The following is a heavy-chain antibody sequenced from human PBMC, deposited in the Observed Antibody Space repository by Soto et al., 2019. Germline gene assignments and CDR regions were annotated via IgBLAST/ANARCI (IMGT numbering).Heavy chain of an antibody. V-gene: IGHV1-69*12. J-gene: IGHJ6*02. CDR3: ARVEAVAGLYNYHGLDV. Sequence: QVQLVQSGAEVKKPGSSVKVSCKVSGGTFSNYAIDWVRLAPGHGLEWMGGIVPIFGTTYYTQKFQGRATIIADVSTTTAYLEMRSLRSEVTAIYYCARVEAVAGLYNYHGLDVWGQGTAVTVSS. D-gene: IGHD6-19*01. CDR1: GGTFSNYA. CDR2: IVPIFGTT.